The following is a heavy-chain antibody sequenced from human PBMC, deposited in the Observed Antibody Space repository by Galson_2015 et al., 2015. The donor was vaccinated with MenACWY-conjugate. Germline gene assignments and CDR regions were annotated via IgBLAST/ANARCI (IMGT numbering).Heavy chain of an antibody. J-gene: IGHJ6*02. CDR2: ISPIDSKT. Sequence: QSGAEVKKPGESLKISCKASGYNFITYWIGWVRQVPGKGLEWVGLISPIDSKTRYSPAFEGRVTISADNSITTAYLQWNSLKASDTAMYYCARHPPGGRGMDVWGRGTTVTVSS. V-gene: IGHV5-51*01. CDR1: GYNFITYW. CDR3: ARHPPGGRGMDV. D-gene: IGHD1-26*01.